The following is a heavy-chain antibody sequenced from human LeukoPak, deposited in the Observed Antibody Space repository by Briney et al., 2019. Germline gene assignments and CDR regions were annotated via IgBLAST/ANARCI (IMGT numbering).Heavy chain of an antibody. CDR2: IKQDGSEK. CDR1: GFTFITYW. J-gene: IGHJ4*02. D-gene: IGHD3-16*02. Sequence: GGSLRLSCAASGFTFITYWMTWVRQAPGKGLEWVANIKQDGSEKYYVDSVKGRFTISRDDAKNSVYLQMNSLRAEDMAMYYCARVRIEYDYVWGSYRRNPSFDYWGQGTLVTVSS. CDR3: ARVRIEYDYVWGSYRRNPSFDY. V-gene: IGHV3-7*01.